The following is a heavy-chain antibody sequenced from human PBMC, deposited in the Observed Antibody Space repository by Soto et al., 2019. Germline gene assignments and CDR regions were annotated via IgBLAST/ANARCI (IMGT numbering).Heavy chain of an antibody. J-gene: IGHJ3*02. Sequence: SQTLSLTCAISGDSVSSNSAAWNWIRQSPSRGLEWLGRTYYRSKWYNDYAVSVKSRITINPDTSKNQFSLQLNSVTPEDTAVYYCARILRFLEWPLSDDAFDIWGQGTMVTVSS. V-gene: IGHV6-1*01. CDR2: TYYRSKWYN. D-gene: IGHD3-3*01. CDR1: GDSVSSNSAA. CDR3: ARILRFLEWPLSDDAFDI.